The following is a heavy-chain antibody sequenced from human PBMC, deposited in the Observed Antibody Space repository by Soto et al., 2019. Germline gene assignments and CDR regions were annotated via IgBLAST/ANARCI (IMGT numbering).Heavy chain of an antibody. CDR1: GDSISRSTYY. D-gene: IGHD6-6*01. Sequence: SETLSLTCPVAGDSISRSTYYWGWIRQPPGKGLECIGNIYYDGNTYYNPSLKSRVTISLDTSKNQFSLRLNSVTAADTAVYYCARSSITPRLFMYPFDYWGQGTLVTVSS. CDR3: ARSSITPRLFMYPFDY. V-gene: IGHV4-39*01. CDR2: IYYDGNT. J-gene: IGHJ4*02.